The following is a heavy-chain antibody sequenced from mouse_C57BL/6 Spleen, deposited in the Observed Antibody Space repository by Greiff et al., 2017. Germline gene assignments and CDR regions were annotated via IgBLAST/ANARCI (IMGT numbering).Heavy chain of an antibody. V-gene: IGHV1-80*01. CDR2: IYPGDGDT. Sequence: VQLQQSGAELVKPGASVKISCKASGYAFSSYWMNWVKQRPGQGLEWIGQIYPGDGDTNYNGKFKGKATLTADKSSSTAYMQLSSLTSEDSAVYFCARSGNWDGFADWGQGTLVTVSA. J-gene: IGHJ3*01. CDR3: ARSGNWDGFAD. D-gene: IGHD4-1*01. CDR1: GYAFSSYW.